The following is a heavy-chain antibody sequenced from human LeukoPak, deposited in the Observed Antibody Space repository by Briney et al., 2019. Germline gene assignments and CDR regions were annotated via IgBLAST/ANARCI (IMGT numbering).Heavy chain of an antibody. Sequence: SETLSLTCTVSGGSISSYYWSWIRQPPGKGLEWIGNMYYSGSTNYSPSLKSRVTISVDTSKNQFSLKLSSVTAADTAVYYCARVYYSSSYDYWYFDLWGRGTLVTVSS. D-gene: IGHD6-13*01. CDR1: GGSISSYY. CDR2: MYYSGST. V-gene: IGHV4-59*01. CDR3: ARVYYSSSYDYWYFDL. J-gene: IGHJ2*01.